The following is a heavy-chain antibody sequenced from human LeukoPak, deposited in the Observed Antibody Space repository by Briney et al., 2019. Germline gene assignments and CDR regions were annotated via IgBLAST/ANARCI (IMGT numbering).Heavy chain of an antibody. V-gene: IGHV4-34*01. CDR3: ARGNPYRAAREFDY. CDR2: INHSGST. D-gene: IGHD6-6*01. J-gene: IGHJ4*02. CDR1: GGSFGGYY. Sequence: SETLSLTCAVYGGSFGGYYWSWIRQPPGKGLGWIGEINHSGSTNYNPSLKSRVTISVDTSKNQFSLKLSSVTAADTAVYYCARGNPYRAAREFDYWGQGTLVTVSS.